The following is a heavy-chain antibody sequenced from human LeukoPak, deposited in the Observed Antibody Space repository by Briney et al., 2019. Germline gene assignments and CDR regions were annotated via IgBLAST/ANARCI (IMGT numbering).Heavy chain of an antibody. CDR1: GFTFSSYA. J-gene: IGHJ4*02. CDR3: ARDWGYSYGYPPDY. CDR2: ISGSGGST. V-gene: IGHV3-23*01. Sequence: GGSLRLSCAASGFTFSSYAMSWVRQAPGKGLEWVSAISGSGGSTYYADSVKGRFTISRDNSKNTLYLQMNSLRAEDTAVYYCARDWGYSYGYPPDYWGQGTLVTVSS. D-gene: IGHD5-18*01.